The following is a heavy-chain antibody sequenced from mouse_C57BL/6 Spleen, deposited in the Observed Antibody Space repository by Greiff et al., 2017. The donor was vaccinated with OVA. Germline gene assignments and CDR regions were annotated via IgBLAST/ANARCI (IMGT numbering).Heavy chain of an antibody. CDR2: IYPGSGNT. CDR3: ARSGSNDGFYAMDY. Sequence: QVQLKQSGAELVRPGASVKLSCKASGYTFTDYYINWVKQRPGQGLEWIARIYPGSGNTYYNEKFKGKATLTAEKSSSTAYMQLSSLTSEDSAVYFCARSGSNDGFYAMDYWGQGTSVTVSS. J-gene: IGHJ4*01. D-gene: IGHD2-5*01. CDR1: GYTFTDYY. V-gene: IGHV1-76*01.